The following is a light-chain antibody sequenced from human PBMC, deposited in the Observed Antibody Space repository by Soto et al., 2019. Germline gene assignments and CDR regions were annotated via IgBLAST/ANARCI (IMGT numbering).Light chain of an antibody. Sequence: EIELTQSPGSLSLSARERATISCRASQSVSSSYLAWYQQKPGQAPRLLIYGASSRATGIPDRFSGSGSGTDFTLTISRLEPEDFAVYYCQQYGSSPRTFGQGTKVDIK. V-gene: IGKV3-20*01. J-gene: IGKJ1*01. CDR3: QQYGSSPRT. CDR1: QSVSSSY. CDR2: GAS.